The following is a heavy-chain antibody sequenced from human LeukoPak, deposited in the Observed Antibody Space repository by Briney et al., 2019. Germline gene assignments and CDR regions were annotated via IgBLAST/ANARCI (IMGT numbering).Heavy chain of an antibody. CDR3: ARDLGYYGSGGSDWFDP. Sequence: SETLSLTCTVSGGSISGYYWSWIRQPPGKGLEWIGHIYYSGSTNYNPSLMSRVTISIDTSKNQFSLKLSSVTAADTAVYYCARDLGYYGSGGSDWFDPWGQGTLVTVSS. J-gene: IGHJ5*02. V-gene: IGHV4-59*01. D-gene: IGHD3-10*01. CDR1: GGSISGYY. CDR2: IYYSGST.